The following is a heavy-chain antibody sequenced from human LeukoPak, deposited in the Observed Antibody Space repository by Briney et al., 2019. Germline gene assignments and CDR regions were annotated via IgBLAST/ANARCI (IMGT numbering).Heavy chain of an antibody. V-gene: IGHV1-46*01. J-gene: IGHJ4*02. CDR3: AKVHRAAIFGVVRESPN. Sequence: GASVKVSCKASGYTFTSYHLHWVRQAPGQGLEWMGIINPSGGSPNYAQKFQGRVTMTRDMSTSTVNMELSSLRSEDTAVYYCAKVHRAAIFGVVRESPNWGQGTLVTVSS. CDR1: GYTFTSYH. D-gene: IGHD3-3*01. CDR2: INPSGGSP.